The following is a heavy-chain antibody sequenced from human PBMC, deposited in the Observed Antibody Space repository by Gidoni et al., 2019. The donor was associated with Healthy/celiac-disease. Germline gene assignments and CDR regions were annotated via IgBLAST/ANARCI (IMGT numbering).Heavy chain of an antibody. CDR3: ARAAGYGGHRGFDY. CDR1: GGSISSGSYY. V-gene: IGHV4-61*02. D-gene: IGHD4-17*01. CDR2: IYTSGST. Sequence: QVQLQESGPGLVKPSQTLSLTCTVSGGSISSGSYYWSWIRQPAGKGLEWIGRIYTSGSTNYNPSLKSRVTISVDTSKNQISLKLSSVTAADTAVYYCARAAGYGGHRGFDYWGQGTLVTVSS. J-gene: IGHJ4*02.